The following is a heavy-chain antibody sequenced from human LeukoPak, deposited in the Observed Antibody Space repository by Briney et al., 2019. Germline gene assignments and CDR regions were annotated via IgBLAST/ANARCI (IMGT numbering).Heavy chain of an antibody. CDR3: ASPDYDYVWGSSLDY. CDR1: GFTFSSYA. Sequence: GGSLRLSCAASGFTFSSYAMSWVRRAPGKGLEWVSGITGSAGSKYYADSVKGRFTISRDNSKNTLYLQMNSLRAEDTAVYYCASPDYDYVWGSSLDYWGQGTLVTVSS. J-gene: IGHJ4*02. D-gene: IGHD3-16*01. V-gene: IGHV3-23*01. CDR2: ITGSAGSK.